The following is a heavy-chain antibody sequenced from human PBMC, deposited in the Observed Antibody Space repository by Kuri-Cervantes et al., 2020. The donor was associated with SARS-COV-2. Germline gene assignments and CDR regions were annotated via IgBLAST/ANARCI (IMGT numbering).Heavy chain of an antibody. CDR3: AREDGKALQDPRLWDY. V-gene: IGHV3-11*06. D-gene: IGHD4-11*01. CDR1: GFTFSDYY. CDR2: ISSSSSYI. J-gene: IGHJ4*02. Sequence: GGSLRLSCAASGFTFSDYYMSWIRQAPGKGLEWVSYISSSSSYIYYADSMRGRFTISRDNAKNSLYLQMNSLRAEDTAVYYCAREDGKALQDPRLWDYWGQGTLVTVSS.